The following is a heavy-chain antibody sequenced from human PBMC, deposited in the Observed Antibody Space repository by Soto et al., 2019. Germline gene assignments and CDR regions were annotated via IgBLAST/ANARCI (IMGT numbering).Heavy chain of an antibody. CDR1: GFTVSSNY. D-gene: IGHD5-18*01. Sequence: PGGSLSLSCATSGFTVSSNYMSWVRQAPGKGLEWVSVIYSGGSTYYADSVKGRFTISRDNSKNTLYLQMNSLRAEDTAVYYCARDRGYSYGPYYYSYMDVWGKGTTVTVSS. J-gene: IGHJ6*03. CDR3: ARDRGYSYGPYYYSYMDV. V-gene: IGHV3-66*01. CDR2: IYSGGST.